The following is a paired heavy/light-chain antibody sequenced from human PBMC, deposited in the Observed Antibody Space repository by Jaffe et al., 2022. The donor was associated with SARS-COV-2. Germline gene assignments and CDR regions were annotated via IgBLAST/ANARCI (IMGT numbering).Light chain of an antibody. Sequence: QTVVTQEPSLSVSPGGTVTLTCGLSSGSVSASYLPSWYQQTPGQAPRTLIYNTKTRSSGVPDRFSGSILGNKAALTITGAQADDECDYYCVLYMGSGSWVFGGGTRLAVL. CDR1: SGSVSASYL. CDR3: VLYMGSGSWV. CDR2: NTK. V-gene: IGLV8-61*01. J-gene: IGLJ3*02.
Heavy chain of an antibody. J-gene: IGHJ4*02. V-gene: IGHV3-48*02. D-gene: IGHD6-13*01. CDR3: ARSYSGSTKTFDY. Sequence: EVQLVESGGGLVQPGGSLGLSCAASGFTFASYSMNWVRQAPGKGLEWVSYIDTRSSTTYYADSVRGRFTISRDNAKNSLYLQMNSLRDEDTAIYYCARSYSGSTKTFDYWGQGTLVTVSS. CDR2: IDTRSSTT. CDR1: GFTFASYS.